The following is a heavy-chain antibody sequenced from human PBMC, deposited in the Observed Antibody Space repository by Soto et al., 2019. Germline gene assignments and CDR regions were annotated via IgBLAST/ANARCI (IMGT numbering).Heavy chain of an antibody. Sequence: QVHLVQSGGEVKKPGASVKVSCEASGYTFTNYGITWVRQAPGQGLEWLGWSSAYSGVAKYAQKFEEGVTMTTETATSTAYMDPRSLRCDDTAVYYCARGPRSGYCTGGSWHYFDYWGKGTLVTVSS. CDR3: ARGPRSGYCTGGSWHYFDY. D-gene: IGHD2-15*01. CDR2: SSAYSGVA. CDR1: GYTFTNYG. V-gene: IGHV1-18*01. J-gene: IGHJ4*02.